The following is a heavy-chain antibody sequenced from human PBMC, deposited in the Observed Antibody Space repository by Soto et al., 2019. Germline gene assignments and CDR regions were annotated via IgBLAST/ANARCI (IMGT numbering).Heavy chain of an antibody. V-gene: IGHV5-51*01. CDR3: ARPQTYYYDSSLKRLGAFAI. CDR2: IYPGDSDT. D-gene: IGHD3-22*01. Sequence: LGESLKISCKGSGYSFTSYWIGWVRQMPGKGLEWMGIIYPGDSDTRYSPSFQGQVTISADKSISTAYLQWSSLKASDTAMYYCARPQTYYYDSSLKRLGAFAIRGQRTMVIVSS. J-gene: IGHJ3*02. CDR1: GYSFTSYW.